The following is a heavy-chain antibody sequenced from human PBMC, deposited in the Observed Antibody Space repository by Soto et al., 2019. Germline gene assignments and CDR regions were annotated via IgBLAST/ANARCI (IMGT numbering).Heavy chain of an antibody. CDR1: GGTFSSYA. CDR3: ARGPQNYYGSGSDEHY. D-gene: IGHD3-10*01. Sequence: QVQLVQSGAEVKKPGSSVKVSCKASGGTFSSYAISWVRQAPGQGLEWMRGIIPIVGTANYAQQFQGRVTITADESTSTADMERSSLRYEDTAVYYCARGPQNYYGSGSDEHYWGQSPLVPVSS. V-gene: IGHV1-69*12. J-gene: IGHJ4*02. CDR2: IIPIVGTA.